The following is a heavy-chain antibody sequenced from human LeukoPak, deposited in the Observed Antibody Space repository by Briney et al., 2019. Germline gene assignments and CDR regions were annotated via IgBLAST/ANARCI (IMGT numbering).Heavy chain of an antibody. V-gene: IGHV4-30-4*08. CDR1: GGSISSSSYY. Sequence: PSETLSLTCTVSGGSISSSSYYWGWIRQPPGKGLEWIGYIYYSGSTYYNPSLKSRVTISVDTSKNQFSLKLSSVTAADTAVYYCARGGLGGAYGMDVWGQGTTVTVSS. CDR3: ARGGLGGAYGMDV. J-gene: IGHJ6*02. D-gene: IGHD2-15*01. CDR2: IYYSGST.